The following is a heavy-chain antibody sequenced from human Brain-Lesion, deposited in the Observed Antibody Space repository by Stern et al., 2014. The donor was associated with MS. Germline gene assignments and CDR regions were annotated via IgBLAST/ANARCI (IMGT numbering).Heavy chain of an antibody. CDR1: GFIFSDYY. CDR2: ISTTASTI. D-gene: IGHD2-2*01. V-gene: IGHV3-11*01. Sequence: VQLVESGGTLVKPGGSLRLSCAASGFIFSDYYMNWIRQAPGQGLEWVSYISTTASTIYYADSVKGRFTISRDNPKNPLFLQMSSLRADDTAVYYCAISSSRYYFDSWGLGTLVTVSS. J-gene: IGHJ4*02. CDR3: AISSSRYYFDS.